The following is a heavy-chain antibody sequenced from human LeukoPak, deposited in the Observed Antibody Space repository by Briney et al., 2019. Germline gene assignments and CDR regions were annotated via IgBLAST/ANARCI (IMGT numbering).Heavy chain of an antibody. CDR2: ISGSGGST. CDR1: GFTFSSYA. J-gene: IGHJ6*03. CDR3: AKDGYSYGTGDYMDV. V-gene: IGHV3-23*01. D-gene: IGHD5-18*01. Sequence: GGSLRLSCAASGFTFSSYAMSWVRQAPGKGLEWVSAISGSGGSTYYADSVKGRFTISGDNSKNTLYLQMNSLRAEDTAVYYCAKDGYSYGTGDYMDVWGKGTTVTVSS.